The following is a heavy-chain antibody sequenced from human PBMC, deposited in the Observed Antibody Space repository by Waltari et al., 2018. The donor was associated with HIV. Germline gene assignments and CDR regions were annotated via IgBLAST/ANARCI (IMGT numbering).Heavy chain of an antibody. CDR2: TYYRSKWFY. D-gene: IGHD2-15*01. V-gene: IGHV6-1*01. CDR3: ARSTAGGYFDD. J-gene: IGHJ4*02. Sequence: QVQLRQSGPRVVKPSQTLSLTCVISGDRVSSNSPTWNWIRQSPSKGLEWLGGTYYRSKWFYDYSLSTKGRITINPDTSGNQFSLQLDSVSPEDTAVYYCARSTAGGYFDDWGQGSLVTVSS. CDR1: GDRVSSNSPT.